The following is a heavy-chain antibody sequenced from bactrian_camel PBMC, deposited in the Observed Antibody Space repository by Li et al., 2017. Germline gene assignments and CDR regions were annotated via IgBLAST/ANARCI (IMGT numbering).Heavy chain of an antibody. CDR2: IYSDGVAT. CDR1: GYTGATYF. V-gene: IGHV3S6*01. J-gene: IGHJ4*01. Sequence: QVQLVESGGGSVQAGGSLRLSCEVSGYTGATYFIGWFRQAPGKGLEWLSSIYSDGVATYYSDSVKGRFTVSRDNAKSTVSLQMNSLQPEDTAVYYCLKDGGGTWYADYWGQGTQVTVS. CDR3: LKDGGGTWYADY. D-gene: IGHD2*01.